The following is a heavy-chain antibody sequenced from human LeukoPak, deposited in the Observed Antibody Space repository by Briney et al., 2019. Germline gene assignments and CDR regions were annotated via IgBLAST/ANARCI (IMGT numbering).Heavy chain of an antibody. V-gene: IGHV4-31*03. J-gene: IGHJ4*02. Sequence: SQTLSLTCTVSGGSISIGGYYWSWIRQHPGKGLEWIGYIYYSGSTYYNPSLKSRVTISVDTSKNQFSLKLSSVTAADTAVYYCARVVGPKSSWYLYFDYWGQGTLVTVSS. CDR1: GGSISIGGYY. CDR3: ARVVGPKSSWYLYFDY. D-gene: IGHD6-13*01. CDR2: IYYSGST.